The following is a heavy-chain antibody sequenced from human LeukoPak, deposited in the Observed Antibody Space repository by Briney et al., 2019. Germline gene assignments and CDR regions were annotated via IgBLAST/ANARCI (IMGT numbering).Heavy chain of an antibody. CDR1: GFTTHYW. V-gene: IGHV3-7*01. CDR3: GSDKVLSGEYYYYMDV. J-gene: IGHJ6*03. Sequence: GGSLRLSCTASGFTTHYWLNWVRPSPGKGLEWVANIDRDGRVQHYVDSVEGRFTISRDSAKNSLALQMHSLRAEDTAVYSGGSDKVLSGEYYYYMDVWGTGTTVTVSS. D-gene: IGHD2/OR15-2a*01. CDR2: IDRDGRVQ.